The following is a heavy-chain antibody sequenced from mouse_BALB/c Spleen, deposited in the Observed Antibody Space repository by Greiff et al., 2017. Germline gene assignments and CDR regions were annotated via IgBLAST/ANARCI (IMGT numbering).Heavy chain of an antibody. CDR3: ARSYYYGSSSSYFDY. Sequence: EGKLVESGGGLVQPGGSRKLSCAASGFTFSSFGMHWVRQAPEKGLEWVAYISSGSSTIYYADTVKGRFTISRDNPKNTLFLQMTSLRSEDTAMYYCARSYYYGSSSSYFDYWGQGTTLTVSS. CDR1: GFTFSSFG. V-gene: IGHV5-17*02. J-gene: IGHJ2*01. CDR2: ISSGSSTI. D-gene: IGHD1-1*01.